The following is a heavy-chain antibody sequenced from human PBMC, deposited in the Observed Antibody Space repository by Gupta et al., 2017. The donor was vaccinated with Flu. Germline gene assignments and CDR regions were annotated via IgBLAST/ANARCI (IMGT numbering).Heavy chain of an antibody. V-gene: IGHV4-39*01. CDR3: ARHFSAPAGGWYLDY. Sequence: LQESGPGLVKPSELLSLTCTVSSRSISSSTYFWGWIRQPPGKGLEWIGNIYHSGNTYYNPSHRSRVTISVDTSKNQFSLRLTSVTAADTAVYYCARHFSAPAGGWYLDYWGQGTLVTVSS. CDR1: SRSISSSTYF. CDR2: IYHSGNT. D-gene: IGHD3-10*01. J-gene: IGHJ4*02.